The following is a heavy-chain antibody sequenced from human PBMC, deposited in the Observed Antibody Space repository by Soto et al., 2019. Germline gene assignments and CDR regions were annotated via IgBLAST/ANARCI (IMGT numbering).Heavy chain of an antibody. Sequence: QITLKESGPTLVKPTQTLTLTCTFSGFSLSTSGVGVGWIRQPPGKALEWLALIYWNDDKRYSPSLNSRLTITKDTAKNQVVLTMTNMDPVDTATYYCAHGSARLRYCSSTSCYTEGYGMDVWGQGTTVTVSS. CDR1: GFSLSTSGVG. V-gene: IGHV2-5*01. CDR3: AHGSARLRYCSSTSCYTEGYGMDV. CDR2: IYWNDDK. D-gene: IGHD2-2*02. J-gene: IGHJ6*02.